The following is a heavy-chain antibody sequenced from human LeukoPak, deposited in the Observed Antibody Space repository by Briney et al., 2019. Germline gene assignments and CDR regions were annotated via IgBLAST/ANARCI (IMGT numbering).Heavy chain of an antibody. J-gene: IGHJ4*02. Sequence: SETLSLTCTVSGGSISSYYWGWIRQPPGKGLEWIGSIYYSGSTYYNPSLKSRVTISVDTSKNQFSLKLSSVTAADTAVYYCARDRFRGRDGYNSPIGYWGQGTLVTVSS. CDR2: IYYSGST. D-gene: IGHD5-24*01. CDR3: ARDRFRGRDGYNSPIGY. CDR1: GGSISSYY. V-gene: IGHV4-39*07.